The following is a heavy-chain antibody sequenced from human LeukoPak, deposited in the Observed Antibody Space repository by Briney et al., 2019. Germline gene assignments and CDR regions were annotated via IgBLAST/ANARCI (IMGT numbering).Heavy chain of an antibody. CDR2: FRNSGSST. CDR3: AKPGETPNYYFDS. D-gene: IGHD1-1*01. Sequence: GGSLRLSCAASGFTFSAYDMSWVRQAPGKGLEWVSTFRNSGSSTYNADSVRGRFTISRDKSKNTLYLQMNSLRAEDTALYYCAKPGETPNYYFDSWGQGTLVTVSS. CDR1: GFTFSAYD. V-gene: IGHV3-23*01. J-gene: IGHJ4*02.